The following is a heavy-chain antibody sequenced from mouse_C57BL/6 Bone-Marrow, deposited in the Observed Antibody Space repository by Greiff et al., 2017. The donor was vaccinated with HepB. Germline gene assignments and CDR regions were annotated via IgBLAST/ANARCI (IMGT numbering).Heavy chain of an antibody. D-gene: IGHD1-1*01. CDR1: GFTFSSYG. V-gene: IGHV5-6*01. CDR3: ARHTTVVAKDYYFDV. J-gene: IGHJ1*03. Sequence: EVQVVESGGDLVKPGGSLQLSCAASGFTFSSYGLSWVRQTPDKRLELVATISSGGSYTYYPDSVKGRFTISRDNAKNTLYLQMSSLKSEDTAMYYCARHTTVVAKDYYFDVWGTGTTVTVSS. CDR2: ISSGGSYT.